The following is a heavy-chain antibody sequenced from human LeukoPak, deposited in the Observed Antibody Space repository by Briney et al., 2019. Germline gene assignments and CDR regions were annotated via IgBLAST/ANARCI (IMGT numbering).Heavy chain of an antibody. CDR1: GFTFSSYE. V-gene: IGHV3-48*03. J-gene: IGHJ6*04. CDR2: ISSSGSTI. D-gene: IGHD3-10*02. CDR3: AELGITMIGGV. Sequence: GGSLRLSCAASGFTFSSYEMNWVRQAPGEGLERVSYISSSGSTIYYADSVKGRFTISRANAKNSLYLQMNSLRAEDTAVYYCAELGITMIGGVWGKGTTVTTSS.